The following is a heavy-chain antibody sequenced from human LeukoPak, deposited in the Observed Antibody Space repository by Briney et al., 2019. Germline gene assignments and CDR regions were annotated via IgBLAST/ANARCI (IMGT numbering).Heavy chain of an antibody. CDR2: ISGSGNT. J-gene: IGHJ5*02. Sequence: GGSLRLSCAASGFTLSSYAMSWVRQAPGKGLEWVSAISGSGNTYYADSVKGRFTISRDNSKNTVYLQMNNMRVDDTAVYYCARVAGWHWFDPWGQGTLVTVSS. D-gene: IGHD6-19*01. V-gene: IGHV3-23*01. CDR1: GFTLSSYA. CDR3: ARVAGWHWFDP.